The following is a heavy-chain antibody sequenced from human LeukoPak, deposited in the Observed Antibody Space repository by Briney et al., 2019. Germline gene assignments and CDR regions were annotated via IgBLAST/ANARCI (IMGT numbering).Heavy chain of an antibody. CDR3: ARDTVTAMAGYYYMDV. J-gene: IGHJ6*03. V-gene: IGHV3-48*01. Sequence: GGSLRLSCAASGFTFSSYSMNWVRQAPGKGLEWVSYISSSSSTIYYADSVKGRFTISRDNAKNSLYLQMNSLRAEDTAVYYCARDTVTAMAGYYYMDVWGKGTTVTVSS. D-gene: IGHD5-18*01. CDR1: GFTFSSYS. CDR2: ISSSSSTI.